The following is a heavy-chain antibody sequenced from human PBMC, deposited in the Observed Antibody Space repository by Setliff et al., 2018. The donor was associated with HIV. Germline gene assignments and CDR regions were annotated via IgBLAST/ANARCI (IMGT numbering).Heavy chain of an antibody. CDR3: ARGRNYGSPYFYYMDV. V-gene: IGHV4-34*01. J-gene: IGHJ6*03. Sequence: KSSETLSLTCAVYGGSFSGYYWSWFRQPPGKGLEWLGEIDHTGSTNYNLSLKSRITMSADPSKNQFSLKVRSVIAADTALYYCARGRNYGSPYFYYMDVWATGTTVTVSS. D-gene: IGHD3-10*01. CDR1: GGSFSGYY. CDR2: IDHTGST.